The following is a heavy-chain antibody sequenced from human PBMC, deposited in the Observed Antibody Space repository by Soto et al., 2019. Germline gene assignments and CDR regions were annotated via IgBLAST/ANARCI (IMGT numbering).Heavy chain of an antibody. Sequence: QVQLVQSGAEVKKPGASVKVSCKASGYTFTGYSMHWVRQAPGQGLEWMGWINPNSGGTNYAQKFQGMVTMTRDTSISTAYMELSRLRSDDTAVYYCARAAAAGTPDNWFDPWGQGSLVTVAS. CDR1: GYTFTGYS. D-gene: IGHD6-13*01. V-gene: IGHV1-2*02. CDR2: INPNSGGT. J-gene: IGHJ5*02. CDR3: ARAAAAGTPDNWFDP.